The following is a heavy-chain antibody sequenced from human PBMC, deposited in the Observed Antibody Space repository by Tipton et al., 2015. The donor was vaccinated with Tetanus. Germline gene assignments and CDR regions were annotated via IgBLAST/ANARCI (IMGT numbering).Heavy chain of an antibody. CDR2: IYYNGNT. CDR3: ARQPDNWFAP. CDR1: GGSLFSGSFY. J-gene: IGHJ5*02. V-gene: IGHV4-39*01. Sequence: TLSLTCSVSGGSLFSGSFYWAWIRQPPGKGLEWIGNIYYNGNTYYLSSLKSRVTISADTSKNQFSLSLRSVTAADTAVYYCARQPDNWFAPWGQGILVTFSS.